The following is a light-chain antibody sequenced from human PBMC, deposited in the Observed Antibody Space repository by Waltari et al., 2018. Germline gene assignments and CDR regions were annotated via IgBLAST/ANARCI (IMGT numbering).Light chain of an antibody. CDR1: KIGSKS. Sequence: SYVLTQPPSESVAPGKTDRITCGGNKIGSKSVNWYQQKSGQAPVLVIYYDSDRPSGIPERFSGSNSGNTATLTISRVEAGDEADYHCQVWDSSSDHRVFGGGTKLTVL. CDR3: QVWDSSSDHRV. J-gene: IGLJ3*02. V-gene: IGLV3-21*01. CDR2: YDS.